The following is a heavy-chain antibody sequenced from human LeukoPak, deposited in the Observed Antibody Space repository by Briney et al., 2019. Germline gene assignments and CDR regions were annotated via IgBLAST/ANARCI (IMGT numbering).Heavy chain of an antibody. CDR3: ARHHSSGWYES. V-gene: IGHV4-59*08. J-gene: IGHJ4*02. Sequence: PSETLSLTCTVSGGSISIYYWSWIGQPPGKGLEWIGYIYYSGSTNYNPSLKSRVTISVDTSKNQFSLKLSSVTAADTAVYYCARHHSSGWYESWGQGTLVTVSS. CDR2: IYYSGST. D-gene: IGHD6-19*01. CDR1: GGSISIYY.